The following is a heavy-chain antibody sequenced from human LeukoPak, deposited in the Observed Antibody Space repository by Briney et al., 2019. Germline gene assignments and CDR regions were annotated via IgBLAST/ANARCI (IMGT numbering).Heavy chain of an antibody. CDR2: IWYDGSNK. V-gene: IGHV3-33*01. J-gene: IGHJ2*01. CDR3: ARDASSYWGNSDWYFDL. D-gene: IGHD2-8*02. Sequence: GGSLRLSCAASGFTFSSYGMHWARQAPGKGLEWVAVIWYDGSNKYYADSVKGRFTISRDNSKNTLYLQMNSLRAEDTAVYYCARDASSYWGNSDWYFDLWGRGTLVTVSS. CDR1: GFTFSSYG.